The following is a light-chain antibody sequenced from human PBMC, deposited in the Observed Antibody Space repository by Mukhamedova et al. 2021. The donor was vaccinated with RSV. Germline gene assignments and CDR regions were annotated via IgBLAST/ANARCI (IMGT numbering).Light chain of an antibody. Sequence: WYQRRVHGEAPKLLIYAASNLQSGVPSRFSGSGSGTDFTLTISSLQPEDYATYYCQQSYRTFPPPFAGGTKWEIK. CDR3: QQSYRTFPPP. CDR2: AAS. V-gene: IGKV1-39*01. J-gene: IGKJ4*01.